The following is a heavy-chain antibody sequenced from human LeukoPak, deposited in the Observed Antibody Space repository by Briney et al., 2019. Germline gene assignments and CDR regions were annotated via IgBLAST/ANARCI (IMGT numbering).Heavy chain of an antibody. Sequence: SETLSLTCTVSGGSISSYYWSWIRQPPGKGLEWIGYIYYSGSTYYNPSLKSRVTISVDTSKNQFSLKLSSVTAADTAVYYCARLYYDSSGYWFDYWGQGTLVTVSS. D-gene: IGHD3-22*01. CDR1: GGSISSYY. J-gene: IGHJ4*02. CDR2: IYYSGST. CDR3: ARLYYDSSGYWFDY. V-gene: IGHV4-59*12.